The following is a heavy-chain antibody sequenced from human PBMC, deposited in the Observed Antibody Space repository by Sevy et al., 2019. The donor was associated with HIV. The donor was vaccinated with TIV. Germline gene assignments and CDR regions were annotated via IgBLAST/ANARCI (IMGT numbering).Heavy chain of an antibody. J-gene: IGHJ4*02. D-gene: IGHD5-18*01. V-gene: IGHV1-2*02. Sequence: ASVKVSCKASGYTFTGYYMHWVRQAPGQGLEWMGWINPNSGGTNYAQKFQGRVTMTRDTSISTAYMELSRLRSDDTAVYYCAAFVDTAMVTRVYWGQGTLVTVSS. CDR1: GYTFTGYY. CDR3: AAFVDTAMVTRVY. CDR2: INPNSGGT.